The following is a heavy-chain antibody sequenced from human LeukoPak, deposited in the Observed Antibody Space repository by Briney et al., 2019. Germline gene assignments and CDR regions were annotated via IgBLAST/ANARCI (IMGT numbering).Heavy chain of an antibody. Sequence: PGGSLRLSCAASGFTFSSYAMSWVRQAPGKGLEWVSAISGSGGSTYYAGSVKGRFTISRDNSKNTLYLQMNSLRAEDTAVYYCANSAQVGATAGAFDYWGQGTLVTVSS. V-gene: IGHV3-23*01. CDR2: ISGSGGST. J-gene: IGHJ4*02. D-gene: IGHD1-26*01. CDR3: ANSAQVGATAGAFDY. CDR1: GFTFSSYA.